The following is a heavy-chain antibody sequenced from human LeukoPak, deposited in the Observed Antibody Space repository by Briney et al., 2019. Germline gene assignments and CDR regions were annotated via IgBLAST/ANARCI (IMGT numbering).Heavy chain of an antibody. J-gene: IGHJ4*02. CDR2: IYHSGST. CDR1: GGSISSGSYY. V-gene: IGHV4-39*07. Sequence: SETLSLTCTVSGGSISSGSYYWSWIRQPAGKGLEWIGSIYHSGSTYYNPSLKSRVTISVDTSKNQFSLKLSSVTAADTAVYYCASSSGSYWDDYWGQGTLVTVSS. CDR3: ASSSGSYWDDY. D-gene: IGHD1-26*01.